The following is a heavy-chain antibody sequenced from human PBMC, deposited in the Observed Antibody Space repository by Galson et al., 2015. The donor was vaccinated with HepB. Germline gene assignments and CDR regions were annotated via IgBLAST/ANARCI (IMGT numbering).Heavy chain of an antibody. CDR2: IRYDGSNK. CDR3: AKTGYSSSLDY. Sequence: SLRLSCAASRFTFSSYGMHWVRQAPGKGLEWVAFIRYDGSNKYYADSVEGRFTISRDNSKNTLYLQMNSLRAEDTAVYYCAKTGYSSSLDYWGQGTLVTVSS. D-gene: IGHD6-13*01. J-gene: IGHJ4*02. V-gene: IGHV3-30*02. CDR1: RFTFSSYG.